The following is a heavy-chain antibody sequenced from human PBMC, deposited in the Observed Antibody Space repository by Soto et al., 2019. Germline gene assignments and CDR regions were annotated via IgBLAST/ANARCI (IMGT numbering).Heavy chain of an antibody. J-gene: IGHJ6*02. Sequence: ASVKVSCKASGYTFTGYYMHWVRQAPGQGLEWMGWINPNSGGTNYAQKFQGRVTMTRDTSISTAYMELSRLRSDDTAVYYCAREAAVREVEIYYYYYGMDVWGQGTTVTVSS. CDR2: INPNSGGT. CDR3: AREAAVREVEIYYYYYGMDV. D-gene: IGHD2-21*01. V-gene: IGHV1-2*02. CDR1: GYTFTGYY.